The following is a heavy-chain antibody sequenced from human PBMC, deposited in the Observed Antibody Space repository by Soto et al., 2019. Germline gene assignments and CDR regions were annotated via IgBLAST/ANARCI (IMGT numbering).Heavy chain of an antibody. J-gene: IGHJ4*02. CDR1: GYTFTSYG. CDR3: ARKQLVAYFDY. V-gene: IGHV1-18*01. Sequence: GASVKVSCKASGYTFTSYGISWVRPAPLQGLEWMVWLSAYNGNTNYAQKLQGRVTMTTDTSTSTAYMELRSLRSDDTAVYYCARKQLVAYFDYWGQGTLVTVSS. D-gene: IGHD6-6*01. CDR2: LSAYNGNT.